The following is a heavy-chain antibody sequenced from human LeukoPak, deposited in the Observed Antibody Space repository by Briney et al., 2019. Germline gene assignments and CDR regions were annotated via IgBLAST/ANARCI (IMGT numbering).Heavy chain of an antibody. CDR1: GYSFTSYW. Sequence: KCGESLKISCKGSGYSFTSYWIGWVRQMPGKGLEWMGIIYPGDSDTRYSPSFQGQVTISADKSINTAYLQWSSLKASDTAMYYCAVVNYDSNPSYFDYWGQGTLVTVSS. V-gene: IGHV5-51*01. CDR3: AVVNYDSNPSYFDY. J-gene: IGHJ4*02. D-gene: IGHD3-22*01. CDR2: IYPGDSDT.